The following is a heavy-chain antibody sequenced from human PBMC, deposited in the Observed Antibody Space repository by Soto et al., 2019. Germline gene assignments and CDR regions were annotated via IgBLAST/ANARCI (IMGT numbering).Heavy chain of an antibody. D-gene: IGHD6-13*01. J-gene: IGHJ4*02. V-gene: IGHV4-59*08. Sequence: SETLSLTCTVSGGSVRNYFWSWIRQPPGKGLAWIGYIYYTGTTSYSPSLKSRVTMSLDSSEGQFSLKLTSVTAADTAVYYCARHKGGYSSSLDSWGQGTQVTVSS. CDR2: IYYTGTT. CDR3: ARHKGGYSSSLDS. CDR1: GGSVRNYF.